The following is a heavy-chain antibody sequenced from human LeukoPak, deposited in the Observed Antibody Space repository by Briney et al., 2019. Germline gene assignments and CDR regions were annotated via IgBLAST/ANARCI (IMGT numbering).Heavy chain of an antibody. CDR1: GGSFSGYY. V-gene: IGHV4-34*01. CDR3: ARVIAARPHYDY. D-gene: IGHD6-6*01. CDR2: INHSGST. Sequence: SETLSLTCAVYGGSFSGYYWSWIRQPPGKGLEWIGEINHSGSTNYNPPLKSRVTISVDTSKNQFSLKLSSVTAADTAVYYCARVIAARPHYDYWGQGTLVTVSS. J-gene: IGHJ4*02.